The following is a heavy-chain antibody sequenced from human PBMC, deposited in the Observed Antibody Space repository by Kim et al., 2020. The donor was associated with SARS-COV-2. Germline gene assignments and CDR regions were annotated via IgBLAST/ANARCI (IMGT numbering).Heavy chain of an antibody. D-gene: IGHD3-10*01. V-gene: IGHV1-3*01. J-gene: IGHJ4*02. CDR1: GYTFTSYA. CDR3: ARDAGYFSGGRVFFDY. Sequence: ASVKVSCKASGYTFTSYAMHWVRQAPGQRLEWMGWINAGNGNTKYSQKFQGRVTITRDTSASTAYMELSSLRSEDTAVYYCARDAGYFSGGRVFFDYWGQGTLVTVSS. CDR2: INAGNGNT.